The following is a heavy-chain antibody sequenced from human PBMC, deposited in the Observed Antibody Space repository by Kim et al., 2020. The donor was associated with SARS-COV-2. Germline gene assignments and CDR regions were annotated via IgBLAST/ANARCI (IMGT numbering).Heavy chain of an antibody. D-gene: IGHD2-15*01. CDR2: MNPNTANT. Sequence: ASVKVSCKASGYTFTTYDLSWVRQATGQGLEWMGYMNPNTANTAYAQKFQGRVTMTRNTSISTAYMELSSLTSEYTAVYYCARAGYCSGGTCYTWSDYWG. J-gene: IGHJ4*01. CDR3: ARAGYCSGGTCYTWSDY. V-gene: IGHV1-8*01. CDR1: GYTFTTYD.